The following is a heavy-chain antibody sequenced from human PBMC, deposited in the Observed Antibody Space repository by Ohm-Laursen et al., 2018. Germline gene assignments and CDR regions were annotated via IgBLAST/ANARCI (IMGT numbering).Heavy chain of an antibody. Sequence: SLRLSCAASGFTFSSYGMHWVRQVPGKGLEWVAVISYDGSNKYYADSVKGRFTISRDNSKNTLYLQMNSLRAEDTAVYYCAKDQNNGNWGTYYYYGMDVWGQGTTVTVSS. V-gene: IGHV3-30*18. J-gene: IGHJ6*02. CDR2: ISYDGSNK. CDR1: GFTFSSYG. CDR3: AKDQNNGNWGTYYYYGMDV. D-gene: IGHD7-27*01.